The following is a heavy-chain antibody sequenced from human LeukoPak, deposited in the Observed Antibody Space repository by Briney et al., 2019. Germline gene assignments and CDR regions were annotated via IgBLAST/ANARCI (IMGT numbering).Heavy chain of an antibody. D-gene: IGHD3-10*01. CDR3: TRRNYYGSGSTTFDP. CDR2: IYYDGST. J-gene: IGHJ5*02. Sequence: SETLSLTCTVSGGSISSSSYYWGWIRQPPGKGPEWIGTIYYDGSTYYNPSLKSRVTISVDTSNNQFSLHLTSLTAADTAVYYCTRRNYYGSGSTTFDPWGQGTLVTVSS. V-gene: IGHV4-39*07. CDR1: GGSISSSSYY.